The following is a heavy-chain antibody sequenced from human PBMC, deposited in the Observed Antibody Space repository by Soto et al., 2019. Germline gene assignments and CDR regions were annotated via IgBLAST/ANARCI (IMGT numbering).Heavy chain of an antibody. CDR3: ARDPGSLRSHRVFWFDP. D-gene: IGHD1-26*01. CDR1: GFTFSSYS. J-gene: IGHJ5*02. Sequence: PGGSLRLSCAASGFTFSSYSMNWVRQAPGKGLEWVSYISSSSSTIYYADSVKGRFTISRDNAKNSRYLQMNRLRAEDTAVYYCARDPGSLRSHRVFWFDPSGQGNLVPVSS. CDR2: ISSSSSTI. V-gene: IGHV3-48*01.